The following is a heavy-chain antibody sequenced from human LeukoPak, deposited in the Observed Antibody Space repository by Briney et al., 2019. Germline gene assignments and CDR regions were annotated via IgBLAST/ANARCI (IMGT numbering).Heavy chain of an antibody. CDR1: GGSINSGGYY. J-gene: IGHJ5*02. CDR2: IDYSGSA. Sequence: PSETLSLTCNVYGGSINSGGYYWGWIRQPPVKGLEWIVRIDYSGSAVSRPSLKSRLPIYVDTSQSQFSLRVASVTAADTAVYYCARRTYSYGFRFDPGGQETLVTVS. D-gene: IGHD3-16*02. V-gene: IGHV4-39*01. CDR3: ARRTYSYGFRFDP.